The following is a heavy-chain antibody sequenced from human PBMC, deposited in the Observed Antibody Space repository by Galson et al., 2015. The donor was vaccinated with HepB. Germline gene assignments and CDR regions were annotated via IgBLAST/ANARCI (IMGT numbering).Heavy chain of an antibody. D-gene: IGHD7-27*01. J-gene: IGHJ4*02. Sequence: SLRLSCAASGLIFSYYGMHWVRQAPGKGLVWVSRIKGDGSAITYVDSVKGRFTISRDNAKNTVYLEMNSLRDEDTAVYYCGTDKWGFPDCWGQGTLVTVSS. CDR1: GLIFSYYG. V-gene: IGHV3-74*03. CDR2: IKGDGSAI. CDR3: GTDKWGFPDC.